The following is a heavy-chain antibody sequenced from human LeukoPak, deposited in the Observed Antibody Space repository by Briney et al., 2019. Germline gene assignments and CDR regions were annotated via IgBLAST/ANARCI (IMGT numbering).Heavy chain of an antibody. CDR1: GYRFTSYW. D-gene: IGHD1-26*01. Sequence: LGESLKTSCKGSGYRFTSYWIGWVPQIPGKGLEGMGIIYRGDSDTRYSPYFDGQVTITANKSPSTAYQQWSSLKGSETAMYYCARGSGSNHTAYMNWGQGSPVTVSS. CDR2: IYRGDSDT. CDR3: ARGSGSNHTAYMN. V-gene: IGHV5-51*01. J-gene: IGHJ4*02.